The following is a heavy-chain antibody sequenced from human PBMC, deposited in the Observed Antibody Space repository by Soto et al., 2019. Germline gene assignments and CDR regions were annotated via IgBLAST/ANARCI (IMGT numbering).Heavy chain of an antibody. Sequence: GGSLRLSCAASGFPFDNYAMSWVRQAPGKGLEWVSGISGSGGNTYYADSVKGRFTISRDNSKNTLYLQMNSLRAEDTAVYYCAKDRADYDFWSGYYVEYFQHWGQGTLVTVSS. CDR2: ISGSGGNT. D-gene: IGHD3-3*01. J-gene: IGHJ1*01. V-gene: IGHV3-23*01. CDR3: AKDRADYDFWSGYYVEYFQH. CDR1: GFPFDNYA.